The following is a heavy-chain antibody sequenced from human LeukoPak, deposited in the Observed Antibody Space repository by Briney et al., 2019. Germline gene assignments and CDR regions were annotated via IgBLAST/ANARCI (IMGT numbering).Heavy chain of an antibody. D-gene: IGHD2-15*01. CDR2: IVNDGSGA. Sequence: PGGSLRLSCAASGFTFSSYWMHWVRQAPGKGLVWISRIVNDGSGATYVDSVKGRFTTSRDNAKNTLFLQMNSLRAEDAAVYYCVRDSPHSGFNIDFDYWGQGTLVTVSS. V-gene: IGHV3-74*01. CDR1: GFTFSSYW. CDR3: VRDSPHSGFNIDFDY. J-gene: IGHJ4*02.